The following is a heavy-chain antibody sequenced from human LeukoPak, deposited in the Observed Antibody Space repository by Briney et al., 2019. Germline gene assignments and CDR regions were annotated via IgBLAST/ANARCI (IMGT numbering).Heavy chain of an antibody. CDR2: IYTSGST. V-gene: IGHV4-61*02. D-gene: IGHD1-26*01. CDR1: GGSISSASYY. CDR3: ARASSWVDSYIDV. Sequence: SETLSLTCTVSGGSISSASYYWSWIRQPAGKGLEWIGRIYTSGSTNYNPSLKSRVTISVDTSKNQFSLKLNSVTAADTAVYYCARASSWVDSYIDVWGKGTTVTVSS. J-gene: IGHJ6*03.